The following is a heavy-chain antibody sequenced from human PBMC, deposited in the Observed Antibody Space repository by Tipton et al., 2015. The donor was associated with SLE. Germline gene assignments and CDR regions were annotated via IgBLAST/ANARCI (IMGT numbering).Heavy chain of an antibody. D-gene: IGHD1-7*01. Sequence: RFGDYAVSWVRQAPGKGLEWIGYIYYSGNTYYNPSLGSRLTISVDTSKDQFSLRLTSVTAADTAVYYCARATDWNLSPDVWGKGTTVTVSS. CDR2: IYYSGNT. CDR3: ARATDWNLSPDV. V-gene: IGHV4-31*02. CDR1: RFGDYA. J-gene: IGHJ6*04.